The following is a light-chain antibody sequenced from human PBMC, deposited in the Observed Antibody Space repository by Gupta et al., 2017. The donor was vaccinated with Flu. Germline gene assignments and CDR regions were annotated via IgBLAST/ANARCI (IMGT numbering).Light chain of an antibody. V-gene: IGKV3-20*01. CDR3: QQYGSSPLT. J-gene: IGKJ4*01. CDR1: QSVSSNY. CDR2: GAS. Sequence: DIVLTQSPGTLSLSPGERATLFCRASQSVSSNYLAWYQQRPGQAPRLLIYGASSRATGLPYRFTGSGSGTDFTLTISRLEPEDFAVYYCQQYGSSPLTFGGGTKVEIK.